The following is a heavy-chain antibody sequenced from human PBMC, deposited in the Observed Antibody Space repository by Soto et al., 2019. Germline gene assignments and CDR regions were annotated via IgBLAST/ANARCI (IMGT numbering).Heavy chain of an antibody. CDR2: IKEDGSDT. CDR1: GFHFSSYW. V-gene: IGHV3-7*01. Sequence: EVQLVDSGGGLVQPGGSLRLSCVASGFHFSSYWMSWVRQAPGKGLEWVANIKEDGSDTYYVDSVKGRFTVSRDNAKNSLDVQKNSMRVEDTAVYYCVDFSLAGSWGQGTVVTVSS. CDR3: VDFSLAGS. J-gene: IGHJ5*02. D-gene: IGHD6-19*01.